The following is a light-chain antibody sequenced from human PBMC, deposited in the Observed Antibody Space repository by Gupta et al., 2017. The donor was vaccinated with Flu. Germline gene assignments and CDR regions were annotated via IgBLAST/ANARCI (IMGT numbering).Light chain of an antibody. V-gene: IGKV1-5*03. J-gene: IGKJ2*01. Sequence: PFTLSASVGDRVTITFRASQSISSWLAWYQQKPGKAPKLLIYKASRLESAVPSRFSGSGSGTAFTLSIISRQPDDFATYYCLHENSSPYTFGQGTKMDIK. CDR2: KAS. CDR1: QSISSW. CDR3: LHENSSPYT.